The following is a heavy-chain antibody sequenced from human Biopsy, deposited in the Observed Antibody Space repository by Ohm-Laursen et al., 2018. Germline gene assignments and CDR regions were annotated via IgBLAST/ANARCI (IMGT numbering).Heavy chain of an antibody. J-gene: IGHJ4*02. Sequence: ASVKVSCKASGYTFISYDIDWVRQATGQGLEWMGWMNSNSGKTGYAQKFQGRVTMTTNTSVNTAYMELSSLTFEDTAVYYCAIEGGTYSKPFDYWGQGTLVTVSS. D-gene: IGHD1-26*01. V-gene: IGHV1-8*01. CDR3: AIEGGTYSKPFDY. CDR1: GYTFISYD. CDR2: MNSNSGKT.